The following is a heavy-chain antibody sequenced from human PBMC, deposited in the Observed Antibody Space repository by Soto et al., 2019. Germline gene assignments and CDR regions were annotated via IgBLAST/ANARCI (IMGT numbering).Heavy chain of an antibody. CDR3: ARGGLRWRSPNYGMDV. CDR1: GDSISSGGYD. Sequence: SETLSITCTVCGDSISSGGYDWSWIRQHPGKGLEWIGYIYYSGSTYYNPSLKSRVTISVDTSKNQFSLKLSSVTAADTAVYYCARGGLRWRSPNYGMDVWGQGTTVTVSS. J-gene: IGHJ6*02. V-gene: IGHV4-31*03. D-gene: IGHD2-15*01. CDR2: IYYSGST.